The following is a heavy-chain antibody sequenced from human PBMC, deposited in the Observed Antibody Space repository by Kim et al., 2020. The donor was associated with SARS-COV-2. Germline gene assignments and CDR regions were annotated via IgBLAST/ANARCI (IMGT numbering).Heavy chain of an antibody. Sequence: SLKSRVTISADTSKNQFSLKLSSVTAADTAVYYCARHRGSGSYRFFYFDYWGQGTLVTVSS. CDR3: ARHRGSGSYRFFYFDY. J-gene: IGHJ4*02. V-gene: IGHV4-39*01. D-gene: IGHD3-10*01.